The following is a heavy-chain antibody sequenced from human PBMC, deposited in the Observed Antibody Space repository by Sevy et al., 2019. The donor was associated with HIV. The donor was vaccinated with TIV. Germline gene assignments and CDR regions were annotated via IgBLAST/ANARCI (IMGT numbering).Heavy chain of an antibody. D-gene: IGHD3-9*01. CDR2: ISAGGGSI. CDR1: GFHFSAYA. V-gene: IGHV3-23*01. Sequence: GGSLRLSCEASGFHFSAYAMAWVRQAPGKGLEWVSAISAGGGSIYYAGSVKGRFTISRDNSEKTLYLQMNSLGAADTAIDCCARRPHYEILTFDLWGQGTLGTVSS. J-gene: IGHJ4*02. CDR3: ARRPHYEILTFDL.